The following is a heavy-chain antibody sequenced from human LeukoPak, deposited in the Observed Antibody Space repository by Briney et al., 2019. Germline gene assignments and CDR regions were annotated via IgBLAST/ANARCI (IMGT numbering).Heavy chain of an antibody. CDR2: IYSGGST. Sequence: GGSLRLSCVVSGLTFSSYSMSWVRQAPGKGLEWVSVIYSGGSTYYADSVKGRFTISRHNSKNTLYLQMNSLRAEDTAVYYCARAFYYYDSSGYYYGDWGQGTLVTVSS. J-gene: IGHJ4*02. D-gene: IGHD3-22*01. CDR3: ARAFYYYDSSGYYYGD. V-gene: IGHV3-53*04. CDR1: GLTFSSYS.